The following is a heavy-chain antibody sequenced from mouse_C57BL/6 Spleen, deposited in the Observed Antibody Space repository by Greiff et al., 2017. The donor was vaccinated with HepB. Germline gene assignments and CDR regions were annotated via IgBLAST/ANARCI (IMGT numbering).Heavy chain of an antibody. J-gene: IGHJ4*01. Sequence: QVQLKQPGTELVKPGASVKLSCKASGYTFTSYWMHWVKQRPGQGLEWIGNINPSNGGTNYNEKFKSKATLTVDKSSSTAYMQISSLTSEDSAVYYCARSTFTVVAPNAMDYWGQGTSVTVSS. CDR2: INPSNGGT. V-gene: IGHV1-53*01. D-gene: IGHD1-1*01. CDR1: GYTFTSYW. CDR3: ARSTFTVVAPNAMDY.